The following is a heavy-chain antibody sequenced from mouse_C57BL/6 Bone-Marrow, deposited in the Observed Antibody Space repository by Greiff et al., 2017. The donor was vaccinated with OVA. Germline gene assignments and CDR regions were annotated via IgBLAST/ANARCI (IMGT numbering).Heavy chain of an antibody. CDR2: INPGSGGT. V-gene: IGHV1-54*01. Sequence: QVQLQQSGAELVRPGTSVKVSCKASGYAFTNYLIEWVKQRPGQGLEWIGVINPGSGGTNYNEKFKGKATLTADKSSSTAYMQLSSLTSEDSAVYFCARSGYYGSSSRYFDAWGTGTTVTVSS. D-gene: IGHD1-1*01. CDR3: ARSGYYGSSSRYFDA. J-gene: IGHJ1*03. CDR1: GYAFTNYL.